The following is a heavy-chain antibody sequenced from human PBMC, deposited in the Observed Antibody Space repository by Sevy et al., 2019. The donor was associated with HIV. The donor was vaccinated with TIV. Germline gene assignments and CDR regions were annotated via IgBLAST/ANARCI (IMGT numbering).Heavy chain of an antibody. CDR3: ARAIAVGGSGFDY. V-gene: IGHV3-7*04. D-gene: IGHD6-19*01. Sequence: GGSLRLSCAPSGFTFSSYWMSWVRQAPGKGLEWVANIRHGGGEKYYVDSVKGRFTISRDNAKNSLYLQMDSLRVEDTAVYYCARAIAVGGSGFDYWGQGTLDTVSS. J-gene: IGHJ4*02. CDR2: IRHGGGEK. CDR1: GFTFSSYW.